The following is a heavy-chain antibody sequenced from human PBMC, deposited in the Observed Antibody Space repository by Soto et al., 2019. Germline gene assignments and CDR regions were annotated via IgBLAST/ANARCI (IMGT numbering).Heavy chain of an antibody. Sequence: GKGLEWVSAISTSGDITLYADSVKGRLTISRDNSRNTLSLQMNSLGAADTVVYHCVKHNPGTNKLLDFWVQGTLVTV. J-gene: IGHJ4*02. V-gene: IGHV3-23*01. CDR2: ISTSGDIT. D-gene: IGHD3-3*01. CDR3: VKHNPGTNKLLDF.